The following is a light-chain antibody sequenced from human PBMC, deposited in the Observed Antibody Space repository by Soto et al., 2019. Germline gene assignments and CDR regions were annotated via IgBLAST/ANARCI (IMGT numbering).Light chain of an antibody. CDR2: GAS. J-gene: IGKJ1*01. V-gene: IGKV3-15*01. Sequence: EIVLTQSPGTLSVSPGERATLSCRASQSVSSKLAWYQQKPGQAPRLLFYGASTGATGIPARFSGRGSETEFTLSISSLQSEDFAVYSCQQYNNWPGTFGQGTKV. CDR1: QSVSSK. CDR3: QQYNNWPGT.